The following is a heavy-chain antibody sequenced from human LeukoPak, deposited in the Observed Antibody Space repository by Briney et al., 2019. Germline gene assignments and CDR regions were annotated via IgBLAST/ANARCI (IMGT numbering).Heavy chain of an antibody. J-gene: IGHJ6*03. V-gene: IGHV1-18*01. Sequence: ASVKVSCKASGYTFTSYGISWVRQAPGQGLEWMGWISAYNGNTNYAQKLQGRVTMTTDTSTSTAYMELRSLRSDDTAVYYCARDGYYDSSGYYYVASYYYYMDVWGKGTTVTVSS. D-gene: IGHD3-22*01. CDR2: ISAYNGNT. CDR1: GYTFTSYG. CDR3: ARDGYYDSSGYYYVASYYYYMDV.